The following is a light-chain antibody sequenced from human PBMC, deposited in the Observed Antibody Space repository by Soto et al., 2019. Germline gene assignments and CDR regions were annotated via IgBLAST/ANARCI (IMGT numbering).Light chain of an antibody. V-gene: IGKV1-39*01. CDR2: GAS. CDR1: QTISSY. CDR3: QQSYSSPYT. Sequence: DIQMTQSPSSLSASVGGRVTISCRASQTISSYLNWYQQKPGRAPALLISGASTLQRGVPSRVSGSGSGTDFTLNISSLQPEDFATYYCQQSYSSPYTFGQATKLEIK. J-gene: IGKJ2*01.